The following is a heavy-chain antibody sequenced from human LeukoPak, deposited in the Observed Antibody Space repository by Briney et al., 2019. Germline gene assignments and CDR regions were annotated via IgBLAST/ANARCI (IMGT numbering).Heavy chain of an antibody. V-gene: IGHV3-48*01. CDR1: GFTFSSYS. Sequence: GGSLRLSCAASGFTFSSYSMNWVRQAPGKGLGWISYMTSSSTIIYYADSVKGRFTISRDNAKNSLYLQMNSLRAEDTAVYFCARGGSYSKFDYWGQGTLVTVSS. CDR3: ARGGSYSKFDY. CDR2: MTSSSTII. D-gene: IGHD1-26*01. J-gene: IGHJ4*02.